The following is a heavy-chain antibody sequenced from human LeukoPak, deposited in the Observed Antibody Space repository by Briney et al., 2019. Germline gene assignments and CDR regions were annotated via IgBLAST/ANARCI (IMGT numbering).Heavy chain of an antibody. J-gene: IGHJ6*03. CDR2: MNPNSGNT. CDR1: GGTFSSYA. Sequence: APVKVSCKASGGTFSSYAISWVRQAPGQGLEWMGWMNPNSGNTGYAQKFQGRVTMTRNTSISTAYMELSSLRSEDTAVYYCARTYRYYYYMDVRGKGTTVTVSS. V-gene: IGHV1-8*02. CDR3: ARTYRYYYYMDV. D-gene: IGHD2-2*01.